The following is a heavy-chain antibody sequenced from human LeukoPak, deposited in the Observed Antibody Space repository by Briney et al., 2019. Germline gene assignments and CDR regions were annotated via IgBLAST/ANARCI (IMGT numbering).Heavy chain of an antibody. CDR3: ARGDY. CDR1: GASINSAGYY. J-gene: IGHJ4*02. CDR2: ISYTGST. Sequence: SETLSLTCTVSGASINSAGYYWSWIRQLPGKGLEWIGHISYTGSTYYNPSLKSRVIISRDTSKNQFSLKLSSVTAADTAIYYCARGDYWGQGTLVTVSS. V-gene: IGHV4-31*03.